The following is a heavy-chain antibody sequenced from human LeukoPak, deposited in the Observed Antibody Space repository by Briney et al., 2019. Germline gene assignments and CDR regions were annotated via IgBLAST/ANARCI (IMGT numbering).Heavy chain of an antibody. D-gene: IGHD3-3*01. V-gene: IGHV3-7*01. CDR2: IKQDGSEK. CDR3: ATSEGDYDFWSGYYDY. J-gene: IGHJ4*02. CDR1: GGSISSSNW. Sequence: ETLSLTCAVSGGSISSSNWWSWVCQAPGKGLEWVANIKQDGSEKYYVDSVKGRFTISRDNAKNSLYLQMNSLRAEDTAVYYCATSEGDYDFWSGYYDYWGQGTLVTVSS.